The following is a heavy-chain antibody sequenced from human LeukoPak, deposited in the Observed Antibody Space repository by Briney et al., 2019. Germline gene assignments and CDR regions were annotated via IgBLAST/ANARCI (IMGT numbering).Heavy chain of an antibody. CDR2: INPNSGGT. D-gene: IGHD2-2*01. Sequence: ASVKVSCKASGYTFTGYYMHWVRQAPGQGLECMGRINPNSGGTNYAQKFQGRVTMTRDTSISTAYMELSRLRSDDTAVYYCARDCSNTSCYYYMDVWGKGTTVTVSS. V-gene: IGHV1-2*06. CDR1: GYTFTGYY. CDR3: ARDCSNTSCYYYMDV. J-gene: IGHJ6*03.